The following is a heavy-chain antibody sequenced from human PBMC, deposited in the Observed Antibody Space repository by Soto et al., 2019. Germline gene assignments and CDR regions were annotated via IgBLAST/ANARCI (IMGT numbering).Heavy chain of an antibody. CDR3: ARERAVDYYHWFDP. CDR2: IWYDGNKE. CDR1: GFIFSNYG. V-gene: IGHV3-33*01. J-gene: IGHJ5*02. Sequence: QVQLVEAGGGVVQPEKSLRLSCAASGFIFSNYGMHWVRQAPGKGLEWVAVIWYDGNKEYYADSVKGRFIISRDNSRNTVYLQMNSLRAEDTAVYYCARERAVDYYHWFDPWGQGTLVTVSS. D-gene: IGHD3-3*02.